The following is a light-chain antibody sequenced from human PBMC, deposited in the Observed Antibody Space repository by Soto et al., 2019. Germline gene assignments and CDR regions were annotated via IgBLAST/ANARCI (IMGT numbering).Light chain of an antibody. CDR2: QVS. CDR1: QSLAYSDGNTY. CDR3: MQGTHWPPYT. J-gene: IGKJ2*01. Sequence: DVVMTQSPLSLPVTLGQPASISCRSSQSLAYSDGNTYLNWFQQRPGQSPRRLIYQVSKRDSGVPDSFSGSGSGTDSTLKISRVEAEDVGVYFCMQGTHWPPYTFGQGTKLEIK. V-gene: IGKV2-30*01.